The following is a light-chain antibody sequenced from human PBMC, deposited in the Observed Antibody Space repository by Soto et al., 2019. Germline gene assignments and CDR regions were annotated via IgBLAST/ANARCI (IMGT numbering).Light chain of an antibody. J-gene: IGKJ4*01. CDR1: QSVLYSSNNKNY. CDR3: QQYYSTLLT. Sequence: DIVMTQSPDSLAVSLGERATINCKSSQSVLYSSNNKNYLAWYQHKPGQPPKLLIYWASTRESGVPDRFSGSESGTDFTLTISSLQAEDVAVYYCQQYYSTLLTFGGGTKVEIK. V-gene: IGKV4-1*01. CDR2: WAS.